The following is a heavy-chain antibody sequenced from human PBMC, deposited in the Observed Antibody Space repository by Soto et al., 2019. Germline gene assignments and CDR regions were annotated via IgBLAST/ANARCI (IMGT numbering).Heavy chain of an antibody. CDR2: IYYSGST. Sequence: SETLSLTCTVSGGSISSYYWSWIRQPPGNGLEWIGYIYYSGSTNYNPSLKSRVTISVDTSKNQFSLKLSSVTAADTAVYYCARVPTTVTTSWFDPWGQGTLVTVSS. CDR1: GGSISSYY. CDR3: ARVPTTVTTSWFDP. D-gene: IGHD4-4*01. V-gene: IGHV4-59*01. J-gene: IGHJ5*02.